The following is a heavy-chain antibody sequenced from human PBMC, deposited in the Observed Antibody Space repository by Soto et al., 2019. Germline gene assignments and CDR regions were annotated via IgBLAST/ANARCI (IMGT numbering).Heavy chain of an antibody. Sequence: QVHLQESGPGLVKPSETLSLTCSVSGGSISSYYWSWIRQPPGKGLEWIGYIYYTGTTSYNPSLKSRVTISVEKSRNQFSLKLTSVTAADTAVYYCARGPNYDFWSGYFRGWGQGTLVTVSS. CDR1: GGSISSYY. CDR3: ARGPNYDFWSGYFRG. D-gene: IGHD3-3*01. V-gene: IGHV4-59*01. CDR2: IYYTGTT. J-gene: IGHJ4*02.